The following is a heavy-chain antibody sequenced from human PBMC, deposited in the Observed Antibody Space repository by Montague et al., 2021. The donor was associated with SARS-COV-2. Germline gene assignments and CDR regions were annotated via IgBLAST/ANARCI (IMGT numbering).Heavy chain of an antibody. J-gene: IGHJ4*02. V-gene: IGHV3-21*01. Sequence: SLRLSCAASGFTFSSYAMNWVRQAPGKGLEWVSSISSSGSNIYYADSVKGRFTISRDNAKNSLYLQMNSLRAEDTAVYYCASLKVMYYWGQGTLVTVSS. CDR2: ISSSGSNI. D-gene: IGHD2-21*01. CDR3: ASLKVMYY. CDR1: GFTFSSYA.